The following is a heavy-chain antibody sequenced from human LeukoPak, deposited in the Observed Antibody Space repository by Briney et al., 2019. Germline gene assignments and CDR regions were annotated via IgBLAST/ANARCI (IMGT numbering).Heavy chain of an antibody. D-gene: IGHD2/OR15-2a*01. J-gene: IGHJ4*02. Sequence: SETQSLTCTVSGGSISSGGYYWSWIRQPPGKGLEWIAYISDIGSINYNPSLKSRVTISLDTSKNQFSLKLSSVTAADTAVYYCAGHHPRNTVDFWGQGTLVTVSS. CDR3: AGHHPRNTVDF. V-gene: IGHV4-61*08. CDR2: ISDIGSI. CDR1: GGSISSGGYY.